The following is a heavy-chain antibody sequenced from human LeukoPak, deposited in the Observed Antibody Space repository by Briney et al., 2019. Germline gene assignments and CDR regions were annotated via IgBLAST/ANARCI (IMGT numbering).Heavy chain of an antibody. CDR2: IRYDGSNK. CDR3: AKEVTTVTTATFDY. Sequence: GGSLRLFCAASGFPFSSYGMHWVRQARAKGLEWVAFIRYDGSNKYYVDSVKGRFTISRDNSKNTLYLQMNSMRAEDTAVYYCAKEVTTVTTATFDYWGQGTLVTVSS. D-gene: IGHD4-17*01. V-gene: IGHV3-30*02. CDR1: GFPFSSYG. J-gene: IGHJ4*02.